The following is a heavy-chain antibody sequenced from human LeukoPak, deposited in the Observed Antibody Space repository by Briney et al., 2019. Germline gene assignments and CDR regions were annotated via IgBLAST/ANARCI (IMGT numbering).Heavy chain of an antibody. CDR1: GLTFTTFY. J-gene: IGHJ4*02. V-gene: IGHV3-23*01. CDR3: AKDRHNWGLDY. CDR2: ISNSGGRT. D-gene: IGHD7-27*01. Sequence: GGSLRLSCAASGLTFTTFYMSWVRQAPGKGLEWVSGISNSGGRTFYADSVKGRFTISRDDSKNTLYLQMNSLRDEDAAVYYCAKDRHNWGLDYWGQGTLVTVSS.